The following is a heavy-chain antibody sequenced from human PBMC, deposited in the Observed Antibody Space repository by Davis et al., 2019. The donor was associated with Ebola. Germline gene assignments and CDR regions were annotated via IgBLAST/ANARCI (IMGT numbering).Heavy chain of an antibody. CDR2: IYYSGST. D-gene: IGHD2-2*02. J-gene: IGHJ6*02. CDR1: GGSISSGDYY. Sequence: SETLSLTCTVSGGSISSGDYYWSWIRQPPGKGLEWIGYIYYSGSTYYNPSLKSRVTISVDTSKNQFSLKLSSVTAADTAVYYCARGLIVVVPAAIQGRNYYGMDVWGQGTTVTVSS. CDR3: ARGLIVVVPAAIQGRNYYGMDV. V-gene: IGHV4-30-4*01.